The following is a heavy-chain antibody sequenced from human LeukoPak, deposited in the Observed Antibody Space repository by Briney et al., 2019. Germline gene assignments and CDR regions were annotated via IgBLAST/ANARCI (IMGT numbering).Heavy chain of an antibody. Sequence: SSETLSLTCTVSGGSISSSSYYWGWIRQPPGKGLEWIGSIYYSGTTNYNPSLKSRVTISVDTSKNQFSLKLTSVTAADTAVYYCARDYGSGIHYFDYWGQGDLITVSS. V-gene: IGHV4-39*07. CDR1: GGSISSSSYY. CDR2: IYYSGTT. CDR3: ARDYGSGIHYFDY. J-gene: IGHJ4*02. D-gene: IGHD3-10*01.